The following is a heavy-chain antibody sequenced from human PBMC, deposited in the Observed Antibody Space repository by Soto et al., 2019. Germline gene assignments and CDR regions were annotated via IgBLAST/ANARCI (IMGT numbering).Heavy chain of an antibody. J-gene: IGHJ4*02. CDR2: ISYDGSNK. D-gene: IGHD5-12*01. Sequence: QVQLVESGGGVVQPGRSLRRSCAASGFTFSSYAMHWVRQAPGKGLEWVAVISYDGSNKYYSDSVKGRFTISRDNSKNTLYLQMNSLRAEDTAVYYCARGAKWLRTEQNVWGQGTLVTVSS. CDR3: ARGAKWLRTEQNV. CDR1: GFTFSSYA. V-gene: IGHV3-30-3*01.